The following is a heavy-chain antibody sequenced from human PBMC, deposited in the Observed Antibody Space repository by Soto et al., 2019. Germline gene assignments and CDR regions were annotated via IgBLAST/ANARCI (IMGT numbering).Heavy chain of an antibody. CDR3: ARGRYGDY. D-gene: IGHD1-1*01. CDR1: GYAFTTYG. Sequence: QVHLVQSGAEVKKPGASVKVSCKGSGYAFTTYGISWVRQAPGQGLEWMGWISAHNGNTNYAQKLQGRVTVTRDPSTSTAYMELRGLRSDDTAVYYCARGRYGDYWGQGALVTVSS. J-gene: IGHJ4*02. V-gene: IGHV1-18*01. CDR2: ISAHNGNT.